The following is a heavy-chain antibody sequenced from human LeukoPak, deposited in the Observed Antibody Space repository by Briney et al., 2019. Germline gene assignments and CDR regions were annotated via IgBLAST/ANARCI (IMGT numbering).Heavy chain of an antibody. CDR1: GGSISSSSYY. V-gene: IGHV4-39*07. CDR2: IYYSGST. J-gene: IGHJ6*03. CDR3: ARVGYPSRTGRYYYYMDV. D-gene: IGHD2-2*03. Sequence: SETLSLTCTVSGGSISSSSYYWGWIRQPPGKGLEWIGSIYYSGSTNYNPSLKSRVTISVDTSKNQFSLKLSSVTAADTAVYYCARVGYPSRTGRYYYYMDVWGKGTTVTVSS.